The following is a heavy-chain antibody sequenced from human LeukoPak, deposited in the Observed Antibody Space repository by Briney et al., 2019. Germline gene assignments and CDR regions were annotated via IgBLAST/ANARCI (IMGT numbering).Heavy chain of an antibody. CDR2: IYYSGST. Sequence: SETLSLTCTVSGGSISSGGYYWSWIRQHPGKGLEWIGYIYYSGSTYYNPSLKSRVTVSVDTSKNQFSLKLSSVTAADTAVYYCARGSQTEYGSGNWFDPWGQGTLVTVSS. CDR3: ARGSQTEYGSGNWFDP. CDR1: GGSISSGGYY. D-gene: IGHD3-10*01. V-gene: IGHV4-31*03. J-gene: IGHJ5*02.